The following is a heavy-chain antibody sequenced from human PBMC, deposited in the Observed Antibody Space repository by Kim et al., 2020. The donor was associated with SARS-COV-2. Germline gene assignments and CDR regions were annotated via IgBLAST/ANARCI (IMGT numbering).Heavy chain of an antibody. CDR2: IGTAGDT. D-gene: IGHD3-22*01. CDR1: GFTFSSYD. CDR3: ARGGYYDSSGFLDAFDI. Sequence: GGSLRLSCAASGFTFSSYDMHWVRQATGKGLEWVSAIGTAGDTYYPGSVKGRFTISRENAKNSLYLQMNSLRAGDTAVYYCARGGYYDSSGFLDAFDIWGQGTMVTVSS. V-gene: IGHV3-13*04. J-gene: IGHJ3*02.